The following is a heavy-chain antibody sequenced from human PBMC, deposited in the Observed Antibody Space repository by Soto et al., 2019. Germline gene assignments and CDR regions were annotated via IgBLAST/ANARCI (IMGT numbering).Heavy chain of an antibody. Sequence: SVKVSCKASGGTFSSYAISWVRQAPGQGLEWMGGIIPIFGTANYAQKSQGRVTITADESTSTAYMELSSLRSEDTAVYYCARSGIRIFGVVPRDDAFDIWGQGTMVTVSS. CDR1: GGTFSSYA. D-gene: IGHD3-3*01. CDR3: ARSGIRIFGVVPRDDAFDI. CDR2: IIPIFGTA. J-gene: IGHJ3*02. V-gene: IGHV1-69*13.